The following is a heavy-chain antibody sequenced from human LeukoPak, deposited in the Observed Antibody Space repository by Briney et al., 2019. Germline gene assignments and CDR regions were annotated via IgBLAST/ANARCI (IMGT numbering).Heavy chain of an antibody. CDR2: IHYSGST. CDR1: GGSISSGDYY. J-gene: IGHJ4*02. Sequence: PSETLSLTCTVSGGSISSGDYYWSWIRQPPGKGLEWIGYIHYSGSTYYNPSLKSRVTISVDTSKNQFSLKLSSVTAADTAVYYCARDPDTMTYDYWGQGTLVTVSS. V-gene: IGHV4-30-4*08. D-gene: IGHD3-22*01. CDR3: ARDPDTMTYDY.